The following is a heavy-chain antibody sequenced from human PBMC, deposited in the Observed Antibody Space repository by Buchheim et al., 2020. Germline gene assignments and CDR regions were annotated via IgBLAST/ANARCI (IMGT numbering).Heavy chain of an antibody. CDR1: GFTFSSSW. J-gene: IGHJ5*02. D-gene: IGHD6-6*01. Sequence: VQLVESGGDLIQPGGSLRLSCAASGFTFSSSWMHWVRQVPGKGLVWVSSIKSDGSRTTYADSVKGRFTISRDNGKNTLYRQMSGLRVEDTAVYFCAKYGSSWGQGTL. CDR3: AKYGSS. CDR2: IKSDGSRT. V-gene: IGHV3-74*03.